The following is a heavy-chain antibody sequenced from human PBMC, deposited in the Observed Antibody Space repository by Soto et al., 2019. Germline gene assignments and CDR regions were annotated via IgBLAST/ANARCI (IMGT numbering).Heavy chain of an antibody. CDR1: GGSIRDDTYY. V-gene: IGHV4-39*01. CDR2: IYYSGTS. Sequence: QLQLQESGPGLVKPSETLSLTCTVSGGSIRDDTYYWGWIRQPPGKGLEWIGSIYYSGTSSYNPSLRNRDTMSVDTSKKQLSLSLSPVSAADTAVYYCASLHCHSPNCVPLGPWGQGTRVIVSS. CDR3: ASLHCHSPNCVPLGP. J-gene: IGHJ5*02. D-gene: IGHD2-2*01.